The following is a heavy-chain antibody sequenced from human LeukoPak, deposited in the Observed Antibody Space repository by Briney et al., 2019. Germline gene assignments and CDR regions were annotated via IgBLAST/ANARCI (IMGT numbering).Heavy chain of an antibody. CDR1: GGSISTAY. CDR2: IHYSGHT. V-gene: IGHV4-59*08. CDR3: ARLGKEVTYRAYYLDY. Sequence: SETLSLTCTVSGGSISTAYWSWIRQPPGKGLEYIAFIHYSGHTNYNPSLKSRVTISIDTSKNQFSLRLSSVTAADTAVYYCARLGKEVTYRAYYLDYWGQGTLVTVSS. D-gene: IGHD1-26*01. J-gene: IGHJ4*02.